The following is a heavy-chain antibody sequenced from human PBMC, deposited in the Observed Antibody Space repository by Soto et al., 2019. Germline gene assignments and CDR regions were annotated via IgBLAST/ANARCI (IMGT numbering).Heavy chain of an antibody. J-gene: IGHJ5*02. Sequence: QVQLQESGPGLVKPSQTLSLTCTVSGGSISSGSYYWSWIRQHPGKGLEWIGYIYYSGSTYYNPSLKSRVTISVDTSKNQFSLKLSSVTAADTAVYYCARADTAMATNWFDPWGQGTLVTVSS. D-gene: IGHD5-18*01. CDR1: GGSISSGSYY. CDR2: IYYSGST. V-gene: IGHV4-31*03. CDR3: ARADTAMATNWFDP.